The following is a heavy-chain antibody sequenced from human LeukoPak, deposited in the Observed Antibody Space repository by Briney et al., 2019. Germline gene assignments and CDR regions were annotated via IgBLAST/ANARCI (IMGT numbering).Heavy chain of an antibody. CDR3: AKDNRRAHYFDY. J-gene: IGHJ4*02. Sequence: GGSLRLSCAASGFTFSSYAMSWVRQAPGKGLEWVLAISGSGGSTYYADSVKGRFTISRDNSKNTLYLQMNSLRAEDTAVYYCAKDNRRAHYFDYWGQGTLVTVSS. CDR2: ISGSGGST. V-gene: IGHV3-23*01. CDR1: GFTFSSYA.